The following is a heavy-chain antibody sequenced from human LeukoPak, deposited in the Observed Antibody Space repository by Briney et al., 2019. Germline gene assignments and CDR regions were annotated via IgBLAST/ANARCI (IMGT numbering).Heavy chain of an antibody. CDR2: IYYSGST. J-gene: IGHJ5*02. V-gene: IGHV4-59*01. Sequence: SEALSLTCTVSGGSISSYYWSWIWQPPGKGLEWIGYIYYSGSTNYNPSLKSRVTISVDTSKNQFSLTLSSVAAADTAVYYCARKAGEDILTGEPYWLDRWGQGTLVTVSS. CDR1: GGSISSYY. CDR3: ARKAGEDILTGEPYWLDR. D-gene: IGHD3-9*01.